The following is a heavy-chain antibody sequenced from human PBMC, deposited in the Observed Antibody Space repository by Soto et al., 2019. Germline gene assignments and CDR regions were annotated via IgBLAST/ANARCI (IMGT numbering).Heavy chain of an antibody. V-gene: IGHV5-51*01. CDR1: GYSFTSYW. D-gene: IGHD2-15*01. CDR3: ARLSPGYCSGGSCYGDY. Sequence: GESLKISCKGSGYSFTSYWIGWVRQMPGKGLEWMGIIYPGDADTRYSPSFQGQVTISADKSISTAYLHWSSLKASDTAMYYCARLSPGYCSGGSCYGDYWGQGTLVTVSS. J-gene: IGHJ4*02. CDR2: IYPGDADT.